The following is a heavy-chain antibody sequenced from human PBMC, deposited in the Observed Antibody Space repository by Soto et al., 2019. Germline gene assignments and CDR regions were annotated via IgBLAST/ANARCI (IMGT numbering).Heavy chain of an antibody. CDR2: IKAYSGNT. V-gene: IGHV1-18*01. CDR3: AIADYGDDDY. CDR1: GYTFATST. Sequence: QLPLVQSGPEAKKPGASVKVSCKASGYTFATSTISWLRQAPGQGPEGMGWIKAYSGNTNYAQKLQGRFTMTTDTSTSTAYMELRSLTTDDTAIYYCAIADYGDDDYWGQGTLVTVSS. J-gene: IGHJ4*02. D-gene: IGHD4-17*01.